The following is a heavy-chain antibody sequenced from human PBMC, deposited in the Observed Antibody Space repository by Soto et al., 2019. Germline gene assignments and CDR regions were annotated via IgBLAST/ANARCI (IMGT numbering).Heavy chain of an antibody. V-gene: IGHV3-30*18. CDR2: ISYDGSNK. D-gene: IGHD2-15*01. CDR1: GFTFSSYG. J-gene: IGHJ6*02. CDR3: AKDLGYCSGGSCPISMDV. Sequence: GGSLRLSCAASGFTFSSYGMHWVRQAPGKGLEWVAVISYDGSNKYYADSVKGRFTISRDNSKNTLYLQMNSLRAEDTAVYYCAKDLGYCSGGSCPISMDVWGQGTTVTSP.